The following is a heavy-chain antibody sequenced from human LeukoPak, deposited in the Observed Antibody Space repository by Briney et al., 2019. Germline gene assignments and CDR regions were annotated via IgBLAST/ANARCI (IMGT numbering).Heavy chain of an antibody. CDR3: ARQRPPPDYGDYGNPDDAFEI. CDR1: GYSFTSYW. D-gene: IGHD4-17*01. Sequence: GESLKISCKGSGYSFTSYWIGWVRQMPGLGLEWMGIISPGDSDTRYSPSFQGQVTISADKSISTAYLQWSSLKASDTAMYYCARQRPPPDYGDYGNPDDAFEIWGQGTMVTVSS. J-gene: IGHJ3*02. V-gene: IGHV5-51*01. CDR2: ISPGDSDT.